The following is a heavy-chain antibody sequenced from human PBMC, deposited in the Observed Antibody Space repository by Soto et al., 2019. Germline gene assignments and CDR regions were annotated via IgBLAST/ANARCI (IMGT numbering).Heavy chain of an antibody. V-gene: IGHV4-31*03. J-gene: IGHJ5*02. CDR3: TRGLSNPGWFDP. CDR1: GGSISRGGYY. D-gene: IGHD4-4*01. Sequence: QVQLQESGPGLVKPSQTLSLTCTVSGGSISRGGYYWSWIRQHPGKGLEWIGYIYYSGSTYYNPSLKSRVTISVDTSKNQFSLKLSSVTAADTAVYYCTRGLSNPGWFDPWGQGTLVTVSS. CDR2: IYYSGST.